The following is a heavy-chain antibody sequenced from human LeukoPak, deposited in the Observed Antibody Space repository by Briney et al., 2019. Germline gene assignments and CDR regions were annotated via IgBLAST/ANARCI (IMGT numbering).Heavy chain of an antibody. V-gene: IGHV3-15*01. CDR2: MKSKTDGGTT. J-gene: IGHJ4*02. Sequence: GGSLRLSCAASGFTFSNAWMSWVRQAPGKGLEWVGRMKSKTDGGTTDYAAPVKGRFTISRDDSKNTLYLQMNSLKTEDTAVYYCTTFRGYSSSWYLFDYWGQGTLVTVSS. D-gene: IGHD6-13*01. CDR1: GFTFSNAW. CDR3: TTFRGYSSSWYLFDY.